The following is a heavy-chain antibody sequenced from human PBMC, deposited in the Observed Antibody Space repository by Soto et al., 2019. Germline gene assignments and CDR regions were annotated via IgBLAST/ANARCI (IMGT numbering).Heavy chain of an antibody. Sequence: EVQLLESGGGLVQPGGSLRLSCAASRFTFSDYAMTWVRQAPGKGLEWVSSISGSAGSANYADSVKGRFTIFRDNSKNTVYLQRNSLRAADTAIYYCAKVGGGIAYYYGLDVWGQGTTVTVSS. D-gene: IGHD6-13*01. V-gene: IGHV3-23*01. CDR3: AKVGGGIAYYYGLDV. CDR1: RFTFSDYA. CDR2: ISGSAGSA. J-gene: IGHJ6*02.